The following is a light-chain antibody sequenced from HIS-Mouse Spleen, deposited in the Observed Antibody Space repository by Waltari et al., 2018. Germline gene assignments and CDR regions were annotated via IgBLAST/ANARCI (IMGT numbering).Light chain of an antibody. V-gene: IGLV2-11*01. J-gene: IGLJ1*01. Sequence: QSALTQPRSVTGSPGQSVTISCTGTSSDVGGYNYVACYQQHPGKAPKLLIDDVSKRPSGVPDRFSGSKSGNTASLTISGLQAEDEADYYCCSYAGSYTYVFGTGTKVTVL. CDR2: DVS. CDR1: SSDVGGYNY. CDR3: CSYAGSYTYV.